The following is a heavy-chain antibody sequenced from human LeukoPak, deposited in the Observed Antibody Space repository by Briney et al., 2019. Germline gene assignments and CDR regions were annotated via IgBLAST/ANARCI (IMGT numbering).Heavy chain of an antibody. J-gene: IGHJ4*02. CDR1: GFTFSSYE. D-gene: IGHD1-14*01. CDR3: AKGGTNSWHVN. Sequence: PGGSLRLSCAASGFTFSSYEMNWVRQAPGKGLEWVSYIRSSGGTIYYADSVKGRFTISRVNSNNTLYLQMNSLRADDTAVYYCAKGGTNSWHVNWGQGTLVTVSS. CDR2: IRSSGGTI. V-gene: IGHV3-48*03.